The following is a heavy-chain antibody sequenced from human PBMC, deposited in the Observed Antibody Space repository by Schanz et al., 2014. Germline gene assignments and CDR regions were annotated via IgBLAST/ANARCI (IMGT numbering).Heavy chain of an antibody. CDR3: ARDRGHGDLPGDI. CDR2: INQSGTT. V-gene: IGHV4-34*02. D-gene: IGHD4-17*01. CDR1: GGSFSSNY. J-gene: IGHJ3*02. Sequence: QVQLQQWGAGLLKPSATLSLTCAVYGGSFSSNYWSWIRQPPGKGLEWIGEINQSGTTNYNPSLKSRVTMSVDTSKNQFSLNLSSATAADTAVYYCARDRGHGDLPGDIWGQGTMVTVSS.